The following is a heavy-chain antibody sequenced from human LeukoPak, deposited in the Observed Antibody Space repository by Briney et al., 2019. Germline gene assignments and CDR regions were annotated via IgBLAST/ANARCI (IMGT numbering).Heavy chain of an antibody. Sequence: GASVKVSCKASGYTFTSYGISWVRQAPGQGLEWMGWISAYNGNTNYAQKLQGRVTMTTDTSTSTAYMELRSLRSDDTAVYYRARVRYCSSTSCYEDWFDPWGQGTLVTVSS. CDR3: ARVRYCSSTSCYEDWFDP. CDR2: ISAYNGNT. CDR1: GYTFTSYG. D-gene: IGHD2-2*01. J-gene: IGHJ5*02. V-gene: IGHV1-18*04.